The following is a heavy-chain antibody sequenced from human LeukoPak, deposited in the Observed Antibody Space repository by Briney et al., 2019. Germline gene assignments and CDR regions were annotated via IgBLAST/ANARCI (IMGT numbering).Heavy chain of an antibody. CDR1: GYSFTSYW. V-gene: IGHV5-51*01. Sequence: GESLKISCKGSGYSFTSYWIGLVRQMPGKGLGWMGSIYPGDSDTRYSPSFQVQVTISADKSISTAYLQWSSLKASDTAMYYCARLGEIGDSSGYYFNYWGQGTLVTVSS. CDR2: IYPGDSDT. CDR3: ARLGEIGDSSGYYFNY. D-gene: IGHD3-22*01. J-gene: IGHJ4*02.